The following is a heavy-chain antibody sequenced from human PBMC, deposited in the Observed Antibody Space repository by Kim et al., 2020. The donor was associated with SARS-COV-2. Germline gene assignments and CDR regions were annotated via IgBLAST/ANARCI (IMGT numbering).Heavy chain of an antibody. Sequence: GGSLRLSCAASGFNFGSYGMHWVRQAPGKGLEWVAIISYDGSNKDYADSVKERFTVSRDNSKNTLYLQMNSLRAEDTAVYYCASHKRMDHSSLEYFQHCGQGTLVTVAS. CDR3: ASHKRMDHSSLEYFQH. CDR1: GFNFGSYG. D-gene: IGHD3-22*01. V-gene: IGHV3-30*03. CDR2: ISYDGSNK. J-gene: IGHJ1*01.